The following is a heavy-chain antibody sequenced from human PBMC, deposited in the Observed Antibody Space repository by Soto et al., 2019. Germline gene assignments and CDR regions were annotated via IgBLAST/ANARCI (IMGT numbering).Heavy chain of an antibody. CDR2: VSYDGSFK. CDR3: AKDSDQLLFDYYYYGMDV. D-gene: IGHD2-2*01. CDR1: GFTFSKFG. V-gene: IGHV3-30*18. J-gene: IGHJ6*02. Sequence: QVQLVESGGGVVQPGGSLRLSCEASGFTFSKFGIHWVRQAPGKGLEWVAVVSYDGSFKYYADSVKGRFTISRDNSKNTLYLQMNSLRPEDTALYYCAKDSDQLLFDYYYYGMDVWGQGTTFTGSS.